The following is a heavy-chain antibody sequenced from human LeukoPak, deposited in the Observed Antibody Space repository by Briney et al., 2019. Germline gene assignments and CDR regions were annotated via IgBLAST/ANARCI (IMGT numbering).Heavy chain of an antibody. Sequence: ASVKVSCKASGYTFTSYAMHWVRRAPGQRLEWMGWINAGNGNTKYSQKFQGRVTITRDTSASTAYMELSSLRSEDTAVYYCARLRAGYCSSTSCPYWYFDLWGRGTLVTVSS. CDR2: INAGNGNT. CDR1: GYTFTSYA. J-gene: IGHJ2*01. D-gene: IGHD2-2*01. CDR3: ARLRAGYCSSTSCPYWYFDL. V-gene: IGHV1-3*01.